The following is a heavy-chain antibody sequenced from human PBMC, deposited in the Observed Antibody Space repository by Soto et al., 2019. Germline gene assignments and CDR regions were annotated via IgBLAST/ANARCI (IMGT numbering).Heavy chain of an antibody. CDR1: GGSISSGGYY. D-gene: IGHD2-2*01. J-gene: IGHJ6*02. CDR3: ARDRDQGYCSSTSCPGTGYYGMDV. V-gene: IGHV4-31*03. CDR2: IYYSGST. Sequence: PSETLSLTCTVSGGSISSGGYYWSWIRQHPGKGLEWIGYIYYSGSTYYNPSLKSRVTISVDTSKNQFSLKLSSVTAADTAVYYCARDRDQGYCSSTSCPGTGYYGMDVWGQGTTVTVSS.